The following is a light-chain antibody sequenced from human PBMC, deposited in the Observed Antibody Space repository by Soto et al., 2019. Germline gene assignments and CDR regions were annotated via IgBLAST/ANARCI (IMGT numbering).Light chain of an antibody. CDR1: QSISSW. CDR2: KAS. V-gene: IGKV1-5*03. Sequence: DIQMTPSPSTLSASVGDRVTITCRASQSISSWLAWYQQKPGKAPKLLIYKASNLESGVPSRFSGSGSGTEFTLTISSLQPDDFAAYYCQQYKSYSRTFGQGTKVDIK. CDR3: QQYKSYSRT. J-gene: IGKJ1*01.